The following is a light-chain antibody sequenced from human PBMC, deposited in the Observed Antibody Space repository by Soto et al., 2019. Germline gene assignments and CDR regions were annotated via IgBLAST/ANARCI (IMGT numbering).Light chain of an antibody. CDR2: DVS. J-gene: IGLJ2*01. Sequence: QSALTQPVSVSGSPGQSITISCTGTSSDVGGYNYVSWYQQYPGKAPRLLIYDVSNRPSGVSNRFSGSKSGNTASLTISGLQAEDEADYYCSSYTTSAPIFGGGTKLTVL. V-gene: IGLV2-14*01. CDR1: SSDVGGYNY. CDR3: SSYTTSAPI.